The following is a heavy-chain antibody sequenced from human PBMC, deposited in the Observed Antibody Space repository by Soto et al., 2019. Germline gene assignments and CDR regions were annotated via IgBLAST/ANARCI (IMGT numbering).Heavy chain of an antibody. V-gene: IGHV1-69*01. CDR1: GGTFSNNA. D-gene: IGHD3-10*01. Sequence: QVQLVQSGAEVKQPGSSVKVSCKASGGTFSNNAISWVRQAPGQGLEWMGGIIPAINRANYAQKFQGRVTITADESTRTAFLDLSSIRSEDTAVYYCARDKREMRRVRGAIPYDGYHMDVWGQGTTVTVSS. J-gene: IGHJ6*02. CDR3: ARDKREMRRVRGAIPYDGYHMDV. CDR2: IIPAINRA.